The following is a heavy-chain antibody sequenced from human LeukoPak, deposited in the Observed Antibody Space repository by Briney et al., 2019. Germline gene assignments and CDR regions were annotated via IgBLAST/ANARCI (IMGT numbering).Heavy chain of an antibody. CDR2: ISGSGGNT. Sequence: GGSLRLSCAASGFTFSSYAMSWVRQAPGKGLEWVSAISGSGGNTYYADSVKGRFTISRDNSKNTLYPQMNSLRAEDTAVYYCAKDPSLSYDSSGYYYHYWGQGTLVTVSS. D-gene: IGHD3-22*01. V-gene: IGHV3-23*01. J-gene: IGHJ4*02. CDR1: GFTFSSYA. CDR3: AKDPSLSYDSSGYYYHY.